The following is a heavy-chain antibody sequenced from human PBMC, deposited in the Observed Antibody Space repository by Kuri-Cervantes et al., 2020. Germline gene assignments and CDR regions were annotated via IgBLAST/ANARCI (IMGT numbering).Heavy chain of an antibody. CDR1: GGSFSGYY. V-gene: IGHV4-34*01. CDR3: ARGRTAMVRGVMGY. Sequence: GSLRLSCAVYGGSFSGYYWSWIRQPPGKGLEWIGEINHSGSTNYNPSLKSRVTISVDMSKNQFSLKLSSVTAADTAVYYCARGRTAMVRGVMGYWGQGTLVTVSS. J-gene: IGHJ4*02. CDR2: INHSGST. D-gene: IGHD3-10*01.